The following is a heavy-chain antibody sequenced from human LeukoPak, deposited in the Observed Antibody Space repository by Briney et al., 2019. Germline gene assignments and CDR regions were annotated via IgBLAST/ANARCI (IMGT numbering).Heavy chain of an antibody. CDR2: INPSGGST. CDR3: ARGGPLTYYYDSRGYYGFDY. J-gene: IGHJ4*02. Sequence: ASVKVSCKASGYTFTSYYMHWVRQAPGQGLEWMGIINPSGGSTSYAQKFQGRVTMTRDTSTSTVYMELSSLRSEDTAVYYCARGGPLTYYYDSRGYYGFDYWGQGTLVTVSS. D-gene: IGHD3-22*01. V-gene: IGHV1-46*03. CDR1: GYTFTSYY.